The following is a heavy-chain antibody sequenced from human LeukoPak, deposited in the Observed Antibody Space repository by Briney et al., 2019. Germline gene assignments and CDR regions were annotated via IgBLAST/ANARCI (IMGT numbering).Heavy chain of an antibody. V-gene: IGHV1-8*03. Sequence: ASARVSCMASGYTFTSYDINCVRQATGRGREWMGWMNPSSGNTGYAQKFQGRVTITRNTSISTAYMELSSLRSEDTAVYYCARGSEGALDYWGQGTLVTVSS. CDR3: ARGSEGALDY. CDR1: GYTFTSYD. CDR2: MNPSSGNT. J-gene: IGHJ4*02. D-gene: IGHD3-16*02.